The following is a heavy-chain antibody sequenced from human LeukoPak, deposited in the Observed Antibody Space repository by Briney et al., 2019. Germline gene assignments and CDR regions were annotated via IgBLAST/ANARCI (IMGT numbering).Heavy chain of an antibody. Sequence: ASVKVSCKASGYTFTSYYMHRVRQAPGQGLEWMGIISPSGGSTSYAQKFQGRVTMTRDMSTSTVYMELSSLRSEDTAVYYCARDQWDYYDSSGYYHPFDYWGQGTLVTVSS. CDR1: GYTFTSYY. J-gene: IGHJ4*02. CDR3: ARDQWDYYDSSGYYHPFDY. CDR2: ISPSGGST. D-gene: IGHD3-22*01. V-gene: IGHV1-46*01.